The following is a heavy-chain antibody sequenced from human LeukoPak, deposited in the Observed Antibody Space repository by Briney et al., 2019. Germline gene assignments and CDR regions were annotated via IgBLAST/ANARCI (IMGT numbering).Heavy chain of an antibody. Sequence: PSETLSLTCTVSGGSISSGGYYWSWIRQHPGKGLEWIGYIYYSGSTYYNPSLKSRVTISVDTSKNQFSLKLSSVTAADTAVYYCARKEDYYDSSGSFFQHWGQGTLVTVSS. J-gene: IGHJ1*01. CDR1: GGSISSGGYY. D-gene: IGHD3-22*01. CDR2: IYYSGST. CDR3: ARKEDYYDSSGSFFQH. V-gene: IGHV4-31*03.